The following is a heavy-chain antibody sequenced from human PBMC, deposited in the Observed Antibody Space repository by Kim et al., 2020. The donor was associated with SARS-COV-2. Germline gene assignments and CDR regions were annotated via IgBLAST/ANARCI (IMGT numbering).Heavy chain of an antibody. J-gene: IGHJ3*02. Sequence: KSRVTIAVDTSKNQFSLKLSSVTAADTAVYYCARITIVGGVIIEGDAFDIWGQGTMVTVSS. CDR3: ARITIVGGVIIEGDAFDI. V-gene: IGHV4-39*01. D-gene: IGHD3-3*01.